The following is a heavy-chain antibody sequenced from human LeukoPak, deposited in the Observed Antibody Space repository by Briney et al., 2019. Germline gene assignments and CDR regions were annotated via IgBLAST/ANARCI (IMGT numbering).Heavy chain of an antibody. J-gene: IGHJ4*02. Sequence: GGSLRLSCAASGFTVSSNYMCWVRQAPGKGLEWVSVIYSGGSTYYADSVKGRFTISRDNSKNTLYLQMNSLRAEDTAVYYCARDPLGTRPGFDYWGQGTLVTVSS. CDR3: ARDPLGTRPGFDY. V-gene: IGHV3-53*05. CDR1: GFTVSSNY. D-gene: IGHD1-1*01. CDR2: IYSGGST.